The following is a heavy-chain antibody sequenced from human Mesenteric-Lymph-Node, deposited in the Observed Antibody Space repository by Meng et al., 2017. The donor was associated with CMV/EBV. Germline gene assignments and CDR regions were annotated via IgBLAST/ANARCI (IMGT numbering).Heavy chain of an antibody. CDR1: GFAFSTYA. J-gene: IGHJ4*02. V-gene: IGHV3-21*01. D-gene: IGHD1-26*01. Sequence: GGSLRLSCAASGFAFSTYAMNWVRQPPGKGLEWVSSIDSSSTYIYYADSLKGRFTVSRDNAKNSLYLQMNSLRAEDTAVYYCARDLVGATAPNNWGQGTLVTVSS. CDR3: ARDLVGATAPNN. CDR2: IDSSSTYI.